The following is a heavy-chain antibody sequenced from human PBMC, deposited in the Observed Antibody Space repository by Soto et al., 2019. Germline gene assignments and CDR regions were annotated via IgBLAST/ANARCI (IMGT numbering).Heavy chain of an antibody. D-gene: IGHD2-2*01. CDR3: TRCPYCDTSSCFLPNYYFAMDV. CDR2: IGGRDGTI. J-gene: IGHJ6*02. CDR1: GFTFNNFA. Sequence: EVQLLESGGGLVQPGGSLRLSCAASGFTFNNFAMSWVRQAPGKGLEWVSYIGGRDGTILYADSVKGRFAISRDNYNNTMYLQANSLRAEDTAVYYCTRCPYCDTSSCFLPNYYFAMDVWGRGTTVTVSS. V-gene: IGHV3-23*01.